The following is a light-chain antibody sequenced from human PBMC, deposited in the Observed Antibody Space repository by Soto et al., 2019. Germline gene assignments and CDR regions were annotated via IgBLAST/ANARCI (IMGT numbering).Light chain of an antibody. CDR2: EDS. CDR1: NIGSKS. Sequence: SYELTQPPSVSVAPGQTARITCGGNNIGSKSVHWYQQKPGQAPVLVVYEDSDRPSGIPERFSGSNSGNTATLTISRVEAGEEADYYCQVWDSSSDHPGVVFGGGTKLTVL. V-gene: IGLV3-21*02. J-gene: IGLJ2*01. CDR3: QVWDSSSDHPGVV.